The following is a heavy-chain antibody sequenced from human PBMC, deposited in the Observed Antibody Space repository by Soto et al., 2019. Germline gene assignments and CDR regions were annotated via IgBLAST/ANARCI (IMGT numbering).Heavy chain of an antibody. CDR3: AISCLRSWRGARRSPYSDY. J-gene: IGHJ4*02. D-gene: IGHD5-12*01. CDR2: IIPVFATT. Sequence: QVQVVQSGAEVKKPGSSVKVSCKASGGTFSSYAVNWVRQAPGQGLEWMGVIIPVFATTHYAQNSHGRVTIPADEFTRTGYLGLRSLSPAHTAVSCCAISCLRSWRGARRSPYSDYLRQATLVTVSS. V-gene: IGHV1-69*01. CDR1: GGTFSSYA.